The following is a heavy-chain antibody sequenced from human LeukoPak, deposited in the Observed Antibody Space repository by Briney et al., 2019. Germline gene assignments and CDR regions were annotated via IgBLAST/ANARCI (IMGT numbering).Heavy chain of an antibody. Sequence: PSETLSLTCNVSGGSISSGGYYWSWIRQHPGKGLEWIGYIYYSGSTYHNPSLKSRVSISVDTSKNQFSLRLSSVTAADTAVYYCARSRSRGYSGDFDYWGQGTLVTVSS. CDR2: IYYSGST. J-gene: IGHJ4*02. V-gene: IGHV4-31*03. CDR1: GGSISSGGYY. D-gene: IGHD5-12*01. CDR3: ARSRSRGYSGDFDY.